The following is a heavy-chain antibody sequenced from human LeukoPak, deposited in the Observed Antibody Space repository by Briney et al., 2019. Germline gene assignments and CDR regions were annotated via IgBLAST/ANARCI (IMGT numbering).Heavy chain of an antibody. V-gene: IGHV4-4*07. J-gene: IGHJ5*02. CDR1: GGSISSYY. D-gene: IGHD3-10*01. CDR3: ARDITMVRGVTGFDP. CDR2: IYTSGST. Sequence: SEALSLTCTVSGGSISSYYWSWIRQPAGKGLEWIGRIYTSGSTNYNPSLKSRVTMSVDTSKNQFSLKLSSVTAADTAVYYCARDITMVRGVTGFDPWGQGTLVTVSS.